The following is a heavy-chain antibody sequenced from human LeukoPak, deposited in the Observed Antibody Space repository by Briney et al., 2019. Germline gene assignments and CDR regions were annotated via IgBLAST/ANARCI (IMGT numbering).Heavy chain of an antibody. V-gene: IGHV3-7*03. D-gene: IGHD5-24*01. CDR3: AKATVGVEMATNWDY. Sequence: GGSLRLSCAASGFTFSSYWMSWVRQAPGKGLEWVANIKQDGSEKYYVDSVKGRFTISRDNAKNSPYLQMNSLRAEDTALYYCAKATVGVEMATNWDYWGQGTLVTVSS. CDR2: IKQDGSEK. J-gene: IGHJ4*02. CDR1: GFTFSSYW.